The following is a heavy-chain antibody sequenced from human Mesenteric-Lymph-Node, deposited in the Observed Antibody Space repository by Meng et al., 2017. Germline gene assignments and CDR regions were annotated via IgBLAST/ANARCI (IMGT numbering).Heavy chain of an antibody. D-gene: IGHD6-13*01. CDR2: ISGSGGST. J-gene: IGHJ4*02. V-gene: IGHV3-23*01. Sequence: TCAASGLTGVRQAPGKGLEWVSAISGSGGSTYYADSVKGRFTISRDNSKNTLYLQMNSLRAEDTAVYYCAKDWRDVAAAGPFPIDYWGQGTLVTVSS. CDR3: AKDWRDVAAAGPFPIDY. CDR1: TCAASG.